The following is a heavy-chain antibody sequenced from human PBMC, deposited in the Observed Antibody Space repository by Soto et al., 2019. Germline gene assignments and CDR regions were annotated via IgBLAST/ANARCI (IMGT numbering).Heavy chain of an antibody. Sequence: GGSLRLSCAASGFTFSGSAMHWVRQASGKGLEWVGRIRSKDNSYATAYATSVKGRFTISRDDSKNTAYLQMTSVKTEDSAGYYCTDEYNWNGFDYWGQGTLVTVSS. D-gene: IGHD1-1*01. CDR2: IRSKDNSYAT. CDR1: GFTFSGSA. J-gene: IGHJ4*02. V-gene: IGHV3-73*01. CDR3: TDEYNWNGFDY.